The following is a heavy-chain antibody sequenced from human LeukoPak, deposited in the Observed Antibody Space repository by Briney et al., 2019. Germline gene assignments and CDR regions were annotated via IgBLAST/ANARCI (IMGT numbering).Heavy chain of an antibody. CDR3: AGGSSYDDAFDT. D-gene: IGHD5-18*01. CDR1: GYTFTGYY. CDR2: INPNSGGA. Sequence: GASVKVSCKDSGYTFTGYYMHWVRQAPGQGLEWMGWINPNSGGANYAQKFQGRVTMTRDTSISTAYMELSRLRSDDTAVYYCAGGSSYDDAFDTWGQGTMVTVSS. J-gene: IGHJ3*02. V-gene: IGHV1-2*02.